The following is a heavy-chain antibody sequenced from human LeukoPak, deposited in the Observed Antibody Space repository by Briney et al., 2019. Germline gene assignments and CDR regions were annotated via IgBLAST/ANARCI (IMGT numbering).Heavy chain of an antibody. CDR2: INPSGSST. V-gene: IGHV1-46*01. D-gene: IGHD3-16*02. CDR1: GYSFTSYD. Sequence: AAVKVCCKASGYSFTSYDINWVRQPPGQGLEWMGLINPSGSSTLYAQKFHGRVTMTRDMSTTTDYMELSSLRYEDTAVYYCARDNSVGDIAWWFDPWGQGTLVTVSS. CDR3: ARDNSVGDIAWWFDP. J-gene: IGHJ5*02.